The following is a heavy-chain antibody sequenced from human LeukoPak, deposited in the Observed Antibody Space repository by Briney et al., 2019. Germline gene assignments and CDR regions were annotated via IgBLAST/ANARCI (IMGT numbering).Heavy chain of an antibody. CDR3: ARGLGRTAMVTRGGVRFDY. CDR2: MNPNSGNT. V-gene: IGHV1-8*02. CDR1: GYTFTDYD. Sequence: ASVKVSCKTSGYTFTDYDITWVRQATGQGLEWMGWMNPNSGNTGYAQKFQGRVAMTRNTSITTAYMELSSLRSEDTAVYYCARGLGRTAMVTRGGVRFDYWGQGTLVTVSS. D-gene: IGHD5-18*01. J-gene: IGHJ4*02.